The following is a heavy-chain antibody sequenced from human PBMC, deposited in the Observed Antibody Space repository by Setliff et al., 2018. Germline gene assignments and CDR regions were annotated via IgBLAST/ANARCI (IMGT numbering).Heavy chain of an antibody. D-gene: IGHD3-10*01. CDR2: INSDGSST. CDR1: GFTFSSYW. Sequence: GFTFSSYWMHWVRQAPGKGLVWVSRINSDGSSTSYADSVKGRFTISRDSSRNTLYLQMSSLRAEDTAVYYCARNPPTMVRGVIYYYYYMDVWGKGTTVTVSS. CDR3: ARNPPTMVRGVIYYYYYMDV. J-gene: IGHJ6*03. V-gene: IGHV3-74*01.